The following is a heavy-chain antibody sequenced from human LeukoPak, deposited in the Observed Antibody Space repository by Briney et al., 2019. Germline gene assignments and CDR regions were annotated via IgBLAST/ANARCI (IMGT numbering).Heavy chain of an antibody. CDR3: ARVGYSGYVRGPFDY. Sequence: PSETLSLTCAVYGGSFSGYYWSWIRQPPGKGLEWIGEINHSGSTNYNPPLKSRVTISVDTSKNQFSLKLSSVTAADTAVYYCARVGYSGYVRGPFDYWGQGTLVTVSS. CDR2: INHSGST. CDR1: GGSFSGYY. V-gene: IGHV4-34*01. D-gene: IGHD5-12*01. J-gene: IGHJ4*02.